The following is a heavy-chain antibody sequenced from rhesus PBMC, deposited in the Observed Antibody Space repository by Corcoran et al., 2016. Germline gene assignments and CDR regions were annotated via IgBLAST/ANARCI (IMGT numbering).Heavy chain of an antibody. CDR1: GGSISGDYD. J-gene: IGHJ4*01. V-gene: IGHV4-76*01. CDR2: IYGGTGTT. D-gene: IGHD1-14*01. CDR3: ASRRPNAPFDY. Sequence: QVQLQESGPGLVKPSETLSLTCGVSGGSISGDYDWSWIRQAPGKGLEWIGEIYGGTGTTTYHPSLQNLVTMSTDTSRNQLSLTLTSVAAADTDSFYWASRRPNAPFDYWGQGVLVTVSS.